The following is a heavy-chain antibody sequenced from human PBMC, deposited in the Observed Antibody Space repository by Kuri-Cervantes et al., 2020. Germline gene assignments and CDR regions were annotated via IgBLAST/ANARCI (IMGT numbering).Heavy chain of an antibody. CDR3: AKKSRGYCGYGALDY. J-gene: IGHJ4*02. Sequence: GESLKISCAASGFTFSSYEMNWVRQAPGKGLEWVSYISSSGSTIYYADSVKGRFTISRDNTKNSLYLQMNSLRAEDTAVYYCAKKSRGYCGYGALDYWGQGTLVTVSS. CDR2: ISSSGSTI. D-gene: IGHD5-12*01. CDR1: GFTFSSYE. V-gene: IGHV3-48*03.